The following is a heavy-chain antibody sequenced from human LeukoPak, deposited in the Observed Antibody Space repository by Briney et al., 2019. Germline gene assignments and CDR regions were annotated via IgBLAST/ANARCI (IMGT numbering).Heavy chain of an antibody. V-gene: IGHV3-23*01. J-gene: IGHJ5*02. Sequence: GGSLRLSCAASGFTFSSYAMSWVRQAPGKGLEWVSAISGSGGSTYYADSVKGRFTISRDNSKNTRYLQMNSLRAEDTAVYYCAKLGFYGSGGRNWFDPWGQGTLVTVSS. CDR2: ISGSGGST. CDR1: GFTFSSYA. CDR3: AKLGFYGSGGRNWFDP. D-gene: IGHD3-10*01.